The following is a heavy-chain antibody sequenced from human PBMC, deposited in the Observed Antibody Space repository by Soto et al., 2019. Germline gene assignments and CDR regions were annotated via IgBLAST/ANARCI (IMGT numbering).Heavy chain of an antibody. CDR1: GFSFSRFE. V-gene: IGHV3-48*03. CDR2: ISSSSDVI. Sequence: PGGSLRLSCAASGFSFSRFEMNWVRQAPGKGLEWVSYISSSSDVIYYADSVKGRFTISRDNAKSTLYLQMNSLRAEDTAVYYCERGNTGYGNFDSWGQGTLVTVSS. CDR3: ERGNTGYGNFDS. J-gene: IGHJ4*02. D-gene: IGHD5-12*01.